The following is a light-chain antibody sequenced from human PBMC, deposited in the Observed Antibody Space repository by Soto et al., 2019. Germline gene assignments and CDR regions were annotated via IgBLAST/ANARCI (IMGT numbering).Light chain of an antibody. V-gene: IGLV2-8*01. CDR3: SSYAGSNNLV. Sequence: QSALTQPPSASGSPGQSVTISCTVTSSDVGGYDYVSWYQQHPGKAPKLMFYEVSKRPSGVPDRFSGSKSGNTASLTVSGLQAEDEADYYCSSYAGSNNLVFGGGTRSPS. CDR1: SSDVGGYDY. J-gene: IGLJ2*01. CDR2: EVS.